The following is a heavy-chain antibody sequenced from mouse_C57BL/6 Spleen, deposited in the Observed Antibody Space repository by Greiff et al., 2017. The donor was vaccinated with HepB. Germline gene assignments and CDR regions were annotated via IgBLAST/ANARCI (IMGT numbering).Heavy chain of an antibody. V-gene: IGHV1-69*01. CDR1: GYTFTSYW. J-gene: IGHJ3*01. Sequence: QVQLQQPGAELVMPGASVKLSCKASGYTFTSYWMHWVKQRPGQGLEWIGEIDPSDSYTNYNQKFKGKSTLTVDKSSSTAYMQLSSLTSEDSAVYYCARGQPFAYWGQGTLVTVSA. CDR2: IDPSDSYT. CDR3: ARGQPFAY. D-gene: IGHD3-3*01.